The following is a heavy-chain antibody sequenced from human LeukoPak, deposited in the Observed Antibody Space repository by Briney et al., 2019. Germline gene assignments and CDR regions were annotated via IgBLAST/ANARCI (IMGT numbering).Heavy chain of an antibody. CDR1: GGSISIHY. J-gene: IGHJ4*02. V-gene: IGHV3-23*01. Sequence: PSETLSLTCTVSGGSISIHYWSWVRQAPGKGLEWVSGFSGGDGSTSYADSVKGRFTISRDNSKNTLYLQMNSLRAEDTAVYYCAKGKVVPATIYDYWGQGTLVTVSS. D-gene: IGHD2-2*02. CDR2: FSGGDGST. CDR3: AKGKVVPATIYDY.